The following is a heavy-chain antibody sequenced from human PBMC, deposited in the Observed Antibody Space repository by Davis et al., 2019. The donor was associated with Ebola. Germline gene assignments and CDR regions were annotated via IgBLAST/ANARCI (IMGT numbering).Heavy chain of an antibody. CDR2: ISWDGGST. CDR3: AKVRDSYYYYGMDV. V-gene: IGHV3-43*01. J-gene: IGHJ6*02. CDR1: GFTFDDYT. Sequence: PGGSLRLSCAASGFTFDDYTMHWVRQAPGKGLEWVSLISWDGGSTYYADSVKGRFTISRDNSKNSLYLQMNSLRTEDTALYYCAKVRDSYYYYGMDVWGQGTTVTVSS.